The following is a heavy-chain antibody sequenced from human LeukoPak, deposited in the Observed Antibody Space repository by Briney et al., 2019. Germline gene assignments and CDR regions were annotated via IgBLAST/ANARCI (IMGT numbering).Heavy chain of an antibody. J-gene: IGHJ3*02. V-gene: IGHV4-59*01. CDR2: IYNSGSS. Sequence: KTSETLSLTCIVSGDSISSYYWSWIRQPPGKGLEWIGYIYNSGSSNSNPSLKSRLAISIDRAKNQFSLKLNSVTAADTAVYYCARGPATYCTNGVCPSVFDIWGQGTMVTVSS. CDR1: GDSISSYY. CDR3: ARGPATYCTNGVCPSVFDI. D-gene: IGHD2-8*01.